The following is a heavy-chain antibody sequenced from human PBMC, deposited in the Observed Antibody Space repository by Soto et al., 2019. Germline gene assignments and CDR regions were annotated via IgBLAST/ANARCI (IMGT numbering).Heavy chain of an antibody. D-gene: IGHD1-1*01. J-gene: IGHJ6*02. Sequence: WICIRHRPGEGLEWFGYINHRGSLYYNPSLKSRVSMSVDTSKNQFSLNLSSVTAADTAVYYCARELPQRQGRNMDVWGQGTTVTVSS. V-gene: IGHV4-31*02. CDR3: ARELPQRQGRNMDV. CDR2: INHRGSL.